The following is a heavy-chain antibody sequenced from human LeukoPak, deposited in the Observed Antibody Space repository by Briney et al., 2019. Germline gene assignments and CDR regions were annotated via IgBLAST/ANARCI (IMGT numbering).Heavy chain of an antibody. CDR3: AKDIGYDSGGYYFDF. Sequence: GGSLRLSCAASGFTFDDYAMHWVRQAPGKGLEWVSGISWNSGSIGYADSVKGRFTISRDNAKNSLYLQMNSLRAEDTALYYCAKDIGYDSGGYYFDFWGQGTLVTVSS. J-gene: IGHJ4*02. CDR1: GFTFDDYA. V-gene: IGHV3-9*01. CDR2: ISWNSGSI. D-gene: IGHD3-22*01.